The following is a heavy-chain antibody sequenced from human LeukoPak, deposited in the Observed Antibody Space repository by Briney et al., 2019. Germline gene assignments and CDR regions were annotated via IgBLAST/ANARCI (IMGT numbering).Heavy chain of an antibody. V-gene: IGHV1-18*01. J-gene: IGHJ4*02. CDR2: ISAYNGNT. CDR1: GYTCTSDD. CDR3: ARWDYFDY. Sequence: ASVTDSCKASGYTCTSDDISWVRQAPGQGLEWMGWISAYNGNTNYAQKLQGRVTMTTDTSTSTAYMELRSLRSDDTAVYYCARWDYFDYWGQGTLVTVSS.